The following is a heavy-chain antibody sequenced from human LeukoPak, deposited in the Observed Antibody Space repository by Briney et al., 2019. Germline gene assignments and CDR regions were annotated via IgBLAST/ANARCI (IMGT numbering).Heavy chain of an antibody. CDR3: ARIRVPAAMEWFDP. CDR2: IYSGGST. V-gene: IGHV3-66*01. Sequence: GGSLRLSCAASGFTVSSNYMSWVRQAPGKGLEWGSVIYSGGSTYYADSVKGRFTISRDNSKNTLYLQMNSLRAEDTAVYYCARIRVPAAMEWFDPWGQGTLVTVSS. CDR1: GFTVSSNY. J-gene: IGHJ5*02. D-gene: IGHD2-2*01.